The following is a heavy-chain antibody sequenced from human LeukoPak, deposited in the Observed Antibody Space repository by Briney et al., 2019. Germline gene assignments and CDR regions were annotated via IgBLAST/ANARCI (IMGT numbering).Heavy chain of an antibody. CDR2: INHSGST. D-gene: IGHD3-10*01. CDR1: GGSFSGYY. CDR3: ARLDGILWSAGFDP. V-gene: IGHV4-34*01. J-gene: IGHJ5*02. Sequence: PSETLSLTCAVYGGSFSGYYWSWIRQPPGKGLEWIGEINHSGSTNYNPSLKSRVTISVDTSKNQLSLKLSSVTAADTAVYYCARLDGILWSAGFDPWGQGTLVTVSS.